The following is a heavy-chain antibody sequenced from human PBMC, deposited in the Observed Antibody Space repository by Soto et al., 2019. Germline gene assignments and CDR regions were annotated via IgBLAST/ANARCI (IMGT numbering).Heavy chain of an antibody. Sequence: QVQLVQSGAEVKKPGASVKVSCKASGYTFTSYGISWVRQAPGQGLKWMGWISAYNGNTNYAQKLQGRVTMTTDTSTSTAYMELRSLRSDDTAVYYCARVSDYGDYRSPFDDYWGQGTLVTVSS. D-gene: IGHD4-17*01. V-gene: IGHV1-18*01. CDR1: GYTFTSYG. CDR2: ISAYNGNT. J-gene: IGHJ4*02. CDR3: ARVSDYGDYRSPFDDY.